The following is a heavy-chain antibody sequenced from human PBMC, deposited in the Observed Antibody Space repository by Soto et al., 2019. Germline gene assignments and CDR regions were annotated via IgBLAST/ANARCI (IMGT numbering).Heavy chain of an antibody. D-gene: IGHD2-2*01. CDR2: LYTSGST. Sequence: QVQLQESGPGLVKPSETLSLTCTVSGGSISTYYWSWIRQPAGKGLEWIGRLYTSGSTIYSPSLKSRVTLSVYTSMNQFSRRLNSVTAADTAVYYCAKTYRSCSTTSCDYYAMDFWGQGTTVTVSS. CDR1: GGSISTYY. J-gene: IGHJ6*02. CDR3: AKTYRSCSTTSCDYYAMDF. V-gene: IGHV4-4*07.